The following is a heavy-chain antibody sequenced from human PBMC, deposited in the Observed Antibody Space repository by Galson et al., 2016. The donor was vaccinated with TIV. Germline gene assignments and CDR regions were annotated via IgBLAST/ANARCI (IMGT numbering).Heavy chain of an antibody. CDR1: GYTLTEVA. Sequence: SVKVSCKVSGYTLTEVAMYWVRQAPGKGLEWMGGFDPEDGKTIYAQRFQGRVTMTEDTSTDTAYMELSSLRSEDTAVYYCATDVSTQYFDTSGCSPLGFWGQGTLVVVSS. CDR2: FDPEDGKT. D-gene: IGHD3-22*01. CDR3: ATDVSTQYFDTSGCSPLGF. V-gene: IGHV1-24*01. J-gene: IGHJ4*02.